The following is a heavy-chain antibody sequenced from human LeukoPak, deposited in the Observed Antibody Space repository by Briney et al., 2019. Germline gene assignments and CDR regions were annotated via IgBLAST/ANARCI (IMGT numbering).Heavy chain of an antibody. J-gene: IGHJ4*02. Sequence: GALSLSCAASGFYLRNYWMSWVRQAPGKGLEWVANIKQDGSEKYYVATVKGRFTISRDNAKNSLYLEMNNLRAEDTAVYYCARWDYHVLTSWYYLAHWGQGTLVTVSS. CDR2: IKQDGSEK. D-gene: IGHD3-9*01. CDR1: GFYLRNYW. V-gene: IGHV3-7*03. CDR3: ARWDYHVLTSWYYLAH.